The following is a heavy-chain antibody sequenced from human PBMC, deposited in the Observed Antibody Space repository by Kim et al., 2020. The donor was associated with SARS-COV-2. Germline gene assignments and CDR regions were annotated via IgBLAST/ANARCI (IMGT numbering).Heavy chain of an antibody. D-gene: IGHD2-15*01. CDR2: IYYSGNT. CDR3: ASDRGGGIPPDY. Sequence: SETLSLTCTVSGGSISSGGYYWSWIRQHPGKGLEWIGYIYYSGNTYYNPSLKSQLTISVDTSKNQFSLKLSSVTAADTAVYYCASDRGGGIPPDYWGQGTLVTVSS. V-gene: IGHV4-31*01. J-gene: IGHJ4*02. CDR1: GGSISSGGYY.